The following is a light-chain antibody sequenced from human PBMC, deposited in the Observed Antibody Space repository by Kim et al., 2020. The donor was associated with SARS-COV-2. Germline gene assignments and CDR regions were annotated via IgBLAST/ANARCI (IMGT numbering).Light chain of an antibody. V-gene: IGKV4-1*01. CDR2: WAS. Sequence: DIVMTQSPDSLAVSLGERATINCKSSQSVLYSSNNKNYLAWYQQKPGQPPKLLIYWASTRESGVPDRFSGSGSGTDFTLTISSLQAEDVAVYYCQKYYSTPWTCGQGTKVDIK. CDR1: QSVLYSSNNKNY. J-gene: IGKJ1*01. CDR3: QKYYSTPWT.